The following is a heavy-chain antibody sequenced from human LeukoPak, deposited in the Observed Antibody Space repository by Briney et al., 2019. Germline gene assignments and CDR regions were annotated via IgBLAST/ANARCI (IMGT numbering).Heavy chain of an antibody. CDR2: ISSSSSYI. Sequence: GGSLRLSCAASGFTFSSYSMNWVRQAPGKGVEWVSSISSSSSYIYYADSVKGRFTISRDNAKNSLYLQMNSLRAEDTAVYYCAMVRGVINDYWGQGTLVTVSS. J-gene: IGHJ4*02. CDR3: AMVRGVINDY. CDR1: GFTFSSYS. D-gene: IGHD3-10*01. V-gene: IGHV3-21*01.